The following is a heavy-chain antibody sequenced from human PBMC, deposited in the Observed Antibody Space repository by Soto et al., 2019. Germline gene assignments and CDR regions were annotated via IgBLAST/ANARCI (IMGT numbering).Heavy chain of an antibody. Sequence: QVQLQESGPGLVKPSQTLSLTCTVSGDSIGTGGYYWDWIRQHPGKGPEWIGYIHYSGNTYYNPSLERRLTISLVTSKNPFSRDLGSVTAADTAVYYCATNHDDISGRTPLLFDSWGQGTLVTVSS. CDR3: ATNHDDISGRTPLLFDS. D-gene: IGHD3-22*01. CDR1: GDSIGTGGYY. J-gene: IGHJ4*02. CDR2: IHYSGNT. V-gene: IGHV4-31*03.